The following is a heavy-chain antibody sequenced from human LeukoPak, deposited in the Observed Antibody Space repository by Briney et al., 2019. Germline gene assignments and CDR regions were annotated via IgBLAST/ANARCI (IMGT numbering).Heavy chain of an antibody. CDR1: GFTLSSYE. CDR2: ISSSGSTK. Sequence: GGSLRLSCAASGFTLSSYEINWVRQAPGKGLEWVSYISSSGSTKYYADSVKGRFTISRDNAKKSLYLQMNSLRAEDTAVYYCARRSPNYYFDYWGQGTPVTVSS. V-gene: IGHV3-48*03. J-gene: IGHJ4*02. CDR3: ARRSPNYYFDY.